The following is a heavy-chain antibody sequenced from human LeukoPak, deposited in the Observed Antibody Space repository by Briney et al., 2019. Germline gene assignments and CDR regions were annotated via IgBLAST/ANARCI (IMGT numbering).Heavy chain of an antibody. CDR2: IYSGGST. D-gene: IGHD3-3*02. V-gene: IGHV3-66*01. CDR3: ARAPSNAHFDY. J-gene: IGHJ4*02. CDR1: GFTFTTYW. Sequence: GGSLRLSCAASGFTFTTYWMSWVRQAPGKGLEWVSLIYSGGSTYYADSVKGRFTISRDNSNNTVYLQMNSLRAEDTAVYYCARAPSNAHFDYWGQGTLVTVSS.